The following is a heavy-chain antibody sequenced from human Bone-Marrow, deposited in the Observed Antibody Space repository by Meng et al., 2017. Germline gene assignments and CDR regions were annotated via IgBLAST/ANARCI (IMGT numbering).Heavy chain of an antibody. J-gene: IGHJ4*02. Sequence: LSLTCAASGFTFSSYWMSWVRQAPGKGLEWVANIKQDGSEKYYVDSVKGRFTISRDNAKNSLYLQMNSLRAEDTAVYYCARCDTAMVLDDYFDYWGQGALVTVSS. CDR1: GFTFSSYW. CDR2: IKQDGSEK. D-gene: IGHD5-18*01. V-gene: IGHV3-7*01. CDR3: ARCDTAMVLDDYFDY.